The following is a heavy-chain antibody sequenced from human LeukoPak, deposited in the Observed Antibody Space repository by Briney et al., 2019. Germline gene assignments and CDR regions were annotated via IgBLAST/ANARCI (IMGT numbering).Heavy chain of an antibody. CDR3: ARGEAVAGTWDYYYYYGMDV. CDR1: GFTVTNYY. CDR2: ITGRGNT. V-gene: IGHV3-53*01. D-gene: IGHD6-19*01. J-gene: IGHJ6*02. Sequence: GGSLRLSCAASGFTVTNYYMTWVRRAPGKGLEWVSTITGRGNTYYADSVKGRFTISRDNSKNTLYLQMNSLRAEDTAVYYCARGEAVAGTWDYYYYYGMDVWGQGTTVTVSS.